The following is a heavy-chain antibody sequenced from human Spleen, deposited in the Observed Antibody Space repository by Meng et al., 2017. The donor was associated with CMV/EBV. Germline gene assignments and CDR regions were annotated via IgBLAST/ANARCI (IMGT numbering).Heavy chain of an antibody. V-gene: IGHV4-38-2*02. CDR1: GYSISSGYY. J-gene: IGHJ4*02. CDR2: IYHSGST. D-gene: IGHD6-13*01. Sequence: SETLSLTCTVSGYSISSGYYWGWIRQPPGKGLEWIGSIYHSGSTYYNPSLKSRVTISVDTSKNQFYLKLSSVTAADTAVYYCAKAFSSSWYREYYDYWGQGTLVTVSS. CDR3: AKAFSSSWYREYYDY.